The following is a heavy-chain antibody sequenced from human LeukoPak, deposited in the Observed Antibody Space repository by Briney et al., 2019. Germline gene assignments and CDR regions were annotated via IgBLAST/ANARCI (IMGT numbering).Heavy chain of an antibody. D-gene: IGHD1-14*01. J-gene: IGHJ4*02. Sequence: ASVKVSCKASGGTFSSYAISWVRQAPGQGLEWMGGIIPIFGTANYAQKFQGRVMITADESTSTAYMELSSLRSEDTAVYYCAIYSGRGDFDYWGQGTLVTVSS. V-gene: IGHV1-69*13. CDR1: GGTFSSYA. CDR3: AIYSGRGDFDY. CDR2: IIPIFGTA.